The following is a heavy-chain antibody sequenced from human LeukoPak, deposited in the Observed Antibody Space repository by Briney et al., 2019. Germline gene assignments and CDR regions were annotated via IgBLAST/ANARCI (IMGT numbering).Heavy chain of an antibody. J-gene: IGHJ4*02. CDR1: GGSISSYY. CDR2: IYYSGST. D-gene: IGHD3-22*01. Sequence: SETLSLTCTVSGGSISSYYWSWIRQPPGKGREWIGYIYYSGSTNYNPSLKSRVTISVDTSKNQFSLKLRSVTAADTAVYYCARGDYYDSSGYDYWGQGTLVTVSS. CDR3: ARGDYYDSSGYDY. V-gene: IGHV4-59*01.